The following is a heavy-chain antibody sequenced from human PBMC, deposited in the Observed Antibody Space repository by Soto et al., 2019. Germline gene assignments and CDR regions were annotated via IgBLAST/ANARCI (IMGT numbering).Heavy chain of an antibody. J-gene: IGHJ4*02. CDR1: GFTFSSYW. D-gene: IGHD4-4*01. V-gene: IGHV3-74*01. CDR2: ISSDGSSI. CDR3: GRSREGYSYFEH. Sequence: EVQLVESGGGFVQPGGSLRLSCAASGFTFSSYWMHWVRQAPGAGPVWVSRISSDGSSIYYAASVKGRFTVSRDNAKNTLYLQMSSLRADDTAVYYCGRSREGYSYFEHWGQGILVTVSS.